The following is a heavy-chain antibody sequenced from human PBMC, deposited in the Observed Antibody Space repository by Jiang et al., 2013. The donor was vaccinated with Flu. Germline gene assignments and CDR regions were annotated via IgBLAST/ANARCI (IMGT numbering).Heavy chain of an antibody. V-gene: IGHV1-46*01. D-gene: IGHD1-26*01. CDR2: INPSGGNR. Sequence: VKVSCQASGYTLTSYYIHWVRQAPGQGLEWMGIINPSGGNRNYAQKFQGRLTMTRDTSTSTVYMELSSLRSEDTAVYYCAREAANGSHELDYWGQGTMVTVFS. CDR3: AREAANGSHELDY. CDR1: GYTLTSYY. J-gene: IGHJ4*02.